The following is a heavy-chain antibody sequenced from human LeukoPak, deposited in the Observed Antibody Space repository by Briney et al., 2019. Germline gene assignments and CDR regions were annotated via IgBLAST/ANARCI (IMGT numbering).Heavy chain of an antibody. D-gene: IGHD3-10*01. CDR2: IYHSGST. Sequence: PSETLSLTCTVSGYSISSGYYWGWIRQPPGKGLEWIGSIYHSGSTYYNPSLKSRVTISVDTSKNQFSLKLSSVTAADTAVYYCARDPRRSYGSGSYPFDYWGQGTLVTVSS. CDR1: GYSISSGYY. J-gene: IGHJ4*02. CDR3: ARDPRRSYGSGSYPFDY. V-gene: IGHV4-38-2*02.